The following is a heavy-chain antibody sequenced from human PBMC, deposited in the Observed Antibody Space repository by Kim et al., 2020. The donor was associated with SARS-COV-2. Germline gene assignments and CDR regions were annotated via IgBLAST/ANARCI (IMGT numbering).Heavy chain of an antibody. J-gene: IGHJ6*02. Sequence: YTPPLKSRVIMSLDASKNQFSLKVSYVTAADTAVYYCARGRFLEWIYGMDVWGQGTTVTVSS. V-gene: IGHV4-59*09. D-gene: IGHD3-3*01. CDR3: ARGRFLEWIYGMDV.